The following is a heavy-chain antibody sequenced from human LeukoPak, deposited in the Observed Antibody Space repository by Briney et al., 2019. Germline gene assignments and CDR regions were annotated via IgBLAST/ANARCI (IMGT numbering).Heavy chain of an antibody. CDR1: GGSISSYY. CDR2: IYTSGST. Sequence: PSETLSLTCTVSGGSISSYYWSWIRQPAGKGLEWIGRIYTSGSTNYNPSLKSRVTMSVDTSKNQFSLKLSSVTAADTAVYYCARAATIPKGVIWLGSFDPWGQGTLVTVSS. V-gene: IGHV4-4*07. CDR3: ARAATIPKGVIWLGSFDP. D-gene: IGHD3-10*01. J-gene: IGHJ5*02.